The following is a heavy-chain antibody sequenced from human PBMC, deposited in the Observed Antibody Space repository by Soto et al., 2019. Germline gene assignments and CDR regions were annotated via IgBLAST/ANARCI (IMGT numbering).Heavy chain of an antibody. J-gene: IGHJ4*02. CDR2: INSDGGTT. Sequence: EVHLVESGGGLVQPGGSLRLSCAASGFTFSNYWMHWVRQAPGKGLVWVSRINSDGGTTSYADSVKGRFTISRDNAKNTLYLQMNGLRAEDTAVYYCERVGNGEYVFYYWGQGTLVTVSS. D-gene: IGHD3-16*01. V-gene: IGHV3-74*01. CDR3: ERVGNGEYVFYY. CDR1: GFTFSNYW.